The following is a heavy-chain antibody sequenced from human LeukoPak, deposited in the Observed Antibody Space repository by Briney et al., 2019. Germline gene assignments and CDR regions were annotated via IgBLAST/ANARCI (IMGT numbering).Heavy chain of an antibody. Sequence: KPSETLSLTCTVSGGSINGYYWTWIRQSPGKGLEWIGYVYYSGSSNYNPSLKSRVTISADTSKNQFSLKLTSVTAADAAVYYCARDTRSYDTSGYYYFDYWGQGALVTVSS. CDR3: ARDTRSYDTSGYYYFDY. D-gene: IGHD3-22*01. J-gene: IGHJ4*02. V-gene: IGHV4-59*01. CDR1: GGSINGYY. CDR2: VYYSGSS.